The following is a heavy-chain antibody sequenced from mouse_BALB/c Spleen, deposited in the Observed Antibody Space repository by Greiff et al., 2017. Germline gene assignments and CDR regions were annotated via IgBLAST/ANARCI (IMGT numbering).Heavy chain of an antibody. CDR3: VRQGGKNFDY. Sequence: DVMLVESGGGLVQPKGSLKLSCAASGFTFNTYAMNWVRQAPGKGLEWVARIRSKSNNYATSYADSVKDRFTISRDDSQSMLYLQMNNLKTEDTAMYYCVRQGGKNFDYWGQGTTLTVSS. J-gene: IGHJ2*01. D-gene: IGHD1-1*02. CDR1: GFTFNTYA. CDR2: IRSKSNNYAT. V-gene: IGHV10-1*02.